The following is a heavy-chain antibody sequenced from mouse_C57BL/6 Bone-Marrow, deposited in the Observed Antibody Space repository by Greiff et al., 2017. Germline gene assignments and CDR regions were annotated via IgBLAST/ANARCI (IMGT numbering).Heavy chain of an antibody. V-gene: IGHV1-80*01. J-gene: IGHJ4*01. CDR1: GYAFSSYW. CDR3: ARSGYYSNFYYAMDY. D-gene: IGHD2-5*01. Sequence: VQLVESGAELVKPGASVKISCKASGYAFSSYWMNWVKQRPGKGLEWIGQIYPGDGDTNYNGKFKGKATLTADKSSSTAYMQLSSLTSEDSAVYFCARSGYYSNFYYAMDYWGQGTSVTVSS. CDR2: IYPGDGDT.